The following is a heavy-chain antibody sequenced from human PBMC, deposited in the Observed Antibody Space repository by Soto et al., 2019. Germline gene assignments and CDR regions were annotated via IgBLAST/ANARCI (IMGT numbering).Heavy chain of an antibody. D-gene: IGHD2-8*01. J-gene: IGHJ6*02. V-gene: IGHV1-18*04. CDR3: ARDRCTTAKCYTHHLDV. CDR1: GYTFSSYG. CDR2: ISPYSGHT. Sequence: QGQLVQSGGEVTKPGASVKVSCNSSGYTFSSYGIRWVRQAPGQGLEWMGWISPYSGHTKEAPKVQGRITLTTETSTGTDYMERRSLAADDTAVYYCARDRCTTAKCYTHHLDVWGQGTTVIVSS.